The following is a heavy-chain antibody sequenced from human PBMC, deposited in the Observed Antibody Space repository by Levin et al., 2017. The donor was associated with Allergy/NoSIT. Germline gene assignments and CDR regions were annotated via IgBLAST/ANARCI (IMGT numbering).Heavy chain of an antibody. J-gene: IGHJ4*02. D-gene: IGHD3-22*01. V-gene: IGHV4-31*03. CDR1: GGSISSGGYY. CDR3: ASHDDSSGYYLFDY. CDR2: IYYSGST. Sequence: SETLSLTCTVSGGSISSGGYYWSWIRQHPGKGLEWIGYIYYSGSTYYNPSLKSRVTISVDTSKNQFSLKLSSVTAADTAVYYCASHDDSSGYYLFDYWGQGTLVTVSS.